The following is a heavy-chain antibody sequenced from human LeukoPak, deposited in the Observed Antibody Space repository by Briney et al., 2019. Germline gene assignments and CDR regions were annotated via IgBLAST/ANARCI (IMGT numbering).Heavy chain of an antibody. CDR3: ARGTVWFGESPYWFDP. CDR1: GYTFTGYY. Sequence: ASVKVSCKASGYTFTGYYMHWVRQAPGQGLEWMGWINPNSGGTNYAQKFQGRVTMTRDTSISTAYMELSRLRSDDTAVYYCARGTVWFGESPYWFDPWGQGTLVTVSS. CDR2: INPNSGGT. J-gene: IGHJ5*02. V-gene: IGHV1-2*02. D-gene: IGHD3-10*01.